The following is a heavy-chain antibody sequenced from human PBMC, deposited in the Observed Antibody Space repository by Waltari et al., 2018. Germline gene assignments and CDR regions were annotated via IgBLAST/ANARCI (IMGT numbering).Heavy chain of an antibody. CDR1: AGTVGKNSPY. CDR2: ISSSGST. Sequence: QMQLEESGPGLLTPSETLSLICSVFAGTVGKNSPYWGWIRHSPQKGLQWIGSISSSGSTFCQPSLKSRAAISLDRSKNEFSLRLTSVTAADTAIYYCVHSRMTLNWFDPWGQGTRVTVSS. CDR3: VHSRMTLNWFDP. V-gene: IGHV4-39*01. J-gene: IGHJ5*02.